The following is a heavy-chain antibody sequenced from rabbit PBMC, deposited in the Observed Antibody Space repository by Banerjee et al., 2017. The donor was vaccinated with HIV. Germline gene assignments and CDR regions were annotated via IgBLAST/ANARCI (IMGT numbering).Heavy chain of an antibody. J-gene: IGHJ3*01. Sequence: QLVESGGGLVTLGGSLKLSCKASGIDFSSYGITWVRQAPGKGLEWIAYIYPDYGSTRYASWVNRRFTISLDNAQNTLFLQMTSLTAADTATYFCARARSAGYGYATDFRLDLWGPGTLVTVS. V-gene: IGHV1S7*01. D-gene: IGHD6-1*01. CDR3: ARARSAGYGYATDFRLDL. CDR2: IYPDYGST. CDR1: GIDFSSYG.